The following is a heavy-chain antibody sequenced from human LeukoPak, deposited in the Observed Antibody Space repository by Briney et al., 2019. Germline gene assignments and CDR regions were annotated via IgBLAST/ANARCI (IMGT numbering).Heavy chain of an antibody. CDR3: ARDQEAFDY. V-gene: IGHV1-46*01. CDR1: GYSFTSNY. J-gene: IGHJ4*02. Sequence: ASVKVSCKASGYSFTSNYIHWVRQAPGQGLEWMGMIYPRDGSTSYAQKFQGRVTVTRDTSTSTVHMELSGLRSEDTAVYYCARDQEAFDYWGQGTLVAVSS. CDR2: IYPRDGST.